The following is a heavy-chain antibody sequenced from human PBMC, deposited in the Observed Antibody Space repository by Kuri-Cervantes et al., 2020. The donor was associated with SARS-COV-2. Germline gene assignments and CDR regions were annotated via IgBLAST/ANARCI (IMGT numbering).Heavy chain of an antibody. V-gene: IGHV3-64*02. CDR2: ISYNGGSA. D-gene: IGHD3-10*01. CDR3: TRTYMVRGVEFDY. Sequence: GESLKISCAASGFTFSRFALHWVRQAPGKRLQYVSGISYNGGSAYYADSVKDRFTISRDNANDSLFLQMNSLRAEDTAVYYCTRTYMVRGVEFDYWGQGTLVTVSS. J-gene: IGHJ4*02. CDR1: GFTFSRFA.